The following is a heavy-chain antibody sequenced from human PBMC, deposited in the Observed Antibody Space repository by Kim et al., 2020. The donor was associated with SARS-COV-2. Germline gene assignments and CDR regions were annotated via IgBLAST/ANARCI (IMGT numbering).Heavy chain of an antibody. Sequence: GESLKISCKGSGYSFTSYWIGWVRQMPGKGLEWMGIIYPGDSDTRYSPSFQGQVTISADKSISTAYLQWSSLKASDTAMYYCARQPEIAVAGREAWFDPWGQGTLVTVSS. D-gene: IGHD6-19*01. J-gene: IGHJ5*02. V-gene: IGHV5-51*01. CDR3: ARQPEIAVAGREAWFDP. CDR2: IYPGDSDT. CDR1: GYSFTSYW.